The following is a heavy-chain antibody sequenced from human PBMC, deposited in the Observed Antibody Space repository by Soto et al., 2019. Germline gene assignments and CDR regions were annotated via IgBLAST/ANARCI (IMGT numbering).Heavy chain of an antibody. J-gene: IGHJ4*02. Sequence: GESLKISCKGSGYTFTNYWISCVRQMPGKGLEWMGRIDPSDSKTNYSPSFQGHVSISADKSISTAYLQWSSLKASDTATYYCARHPTYCSSTSCSDYWGQGTPV. CDR3: ARHPTYCSSTSCSDY. D-gene: IGHD2-2*01. CDR2: IDPSDSKT. CDR1: GYTFTNYW. V-gene: IGHV5-10-1*01.